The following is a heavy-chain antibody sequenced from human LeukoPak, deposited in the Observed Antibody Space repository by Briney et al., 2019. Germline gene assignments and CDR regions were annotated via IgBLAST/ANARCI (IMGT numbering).Heavy chain of an antibody. CDR2: INPKSGDT. Sequence: ASVTVSFKASGYTFTAYYMHWVRQAPGQGLEWMGWINPKSGDTNYAQKFQGRVTMTRDTSISTAYMELTRLRSDDTAMYYCTNQYCSGNSCYDMDVWGKGTTITVSS. V-gene: IGHV1-2*02. J-gene: IGHJ6*03. D-gene: IGHD2-2*01. CDR3: TNQYCSGNSCYDMDV. CDR1: GYTFTAYY.